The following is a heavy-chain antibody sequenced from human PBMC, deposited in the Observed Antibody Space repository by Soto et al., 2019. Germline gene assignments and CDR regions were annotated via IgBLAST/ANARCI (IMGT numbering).Heavy chain of an antibody. D-gene: IGHD2-21*01. CDR3: AVFYDEGSDSYGY. V-gene: IGHV1-18*01. CDR2: ISAYNGNT. CDR1: GYTFTTYG. J-gene: IGHJ4*02. Sequence: QVQLVQSGAEVKKPGASVEVSCKASGYTFTTYGISWVRQAPGQGLEWMGWISAYNGNTNYAQNPQGRVTMTTDTSTSTAYMELRSLRSDNTAVYYSAVFYDEGSDSYGYWGQGTLVTVSS.